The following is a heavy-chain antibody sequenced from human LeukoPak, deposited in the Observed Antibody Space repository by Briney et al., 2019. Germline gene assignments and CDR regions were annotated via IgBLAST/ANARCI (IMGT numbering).Heavy chain of an antibody. V-gene: IGHV3-21*01. J-gene: IGHJ4*02. CDR1: GFTFDDYG. CDR2: ISSSSSYI. D-gene: IGHD2-15*01. Sequence: GGSLRLSCAASGFTFDDYGMSWVRQAPGKGLEWVSSISSSSSYIYYADSVKGRFTISRDNAKNSLYLQMNSLRAEDTAVYYCARATPPLLNDYWGQGTLVTVSS. CDR3: ARATPPLLNDY.